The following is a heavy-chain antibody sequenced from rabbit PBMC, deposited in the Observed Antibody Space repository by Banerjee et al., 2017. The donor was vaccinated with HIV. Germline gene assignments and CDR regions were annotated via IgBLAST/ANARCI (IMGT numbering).Heavy chain of an antibody. Sequence: QLQLEESGGGLVKPGGTLTLTCKASGIDFSDYYYMCWVRQAPGKGLELIACIYTTNRSTWYASWAIGRFTISKTSSTTVTLQMTSLTAADTATYFCARRGAAFSGDLWGPGTLVTVS. CDR1: GIDFSDYYY. J-gene: IGHJ4*01. D-gene: IGHD1-1*01. CDR2: IYTTNRST. V-gene: IGHV1S43*01. CDR3: ARRGAAFSGDL.